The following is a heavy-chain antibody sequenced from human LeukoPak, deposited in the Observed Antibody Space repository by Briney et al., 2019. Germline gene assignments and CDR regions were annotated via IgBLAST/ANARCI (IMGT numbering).Heavy chain of an antibody. J-gene: IGHJ6*02. CDR3: ARDQGFGYGSGKRGMDV. D-gene: IGHD3-10*01. V-gene: IGHV4-39*07. CDR2: IYYSGNT. CDR1: GGSISSSGYY. Sequence: SETLSLTCSVSGGSISSSGYYWGWIRQPPGKGLEWIGSIYYSGNTFDNPSLKSRVTISVDKSRNRFSLKLSSVTAADTAVYYCARDQGFGYGSGKRGMDVWGQGTTVTVSS.